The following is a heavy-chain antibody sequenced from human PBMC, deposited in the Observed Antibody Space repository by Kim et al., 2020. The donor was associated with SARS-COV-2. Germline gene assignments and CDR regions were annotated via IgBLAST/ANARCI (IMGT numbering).Heavy chain of an antibody. CDR2: VNHSGRT. CDR1: GGSVSGYY. CDR3: AREERSGDTYALYSYGMDV. J-gene: IGHJ6*01. D-gene: IGHD2-15*01. Sequence: SETLSLTCAVYGGSVSGYYWSWIRKPPGKGLEWIGEVNHSGRTDYSPSLKSRLTISIDTSKNQISLNLTSVTAADTAVYYCAREERSGDTYALYSYGMDV. V-gene: IGHV4-34*01.